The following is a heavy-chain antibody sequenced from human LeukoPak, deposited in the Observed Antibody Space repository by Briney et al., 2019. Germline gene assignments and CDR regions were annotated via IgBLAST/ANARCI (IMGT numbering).Heavy chain of an antibody. CDR2: INAGNGNT. Sequence: GASVKVSCKASGYTFTSYAVHWVRQAPGQRLEWMGWINAGNGNTKYSQKFQGRVTITRDTSASTAYMELSSLRSEDTAVYYCARGRYCSGGSCYSGLSWFDPWGQGTLVTVSS. J-gene: IGHJ5*02. D-gene: IGHD2-15*01. V-gene: IGHV1-3*01. CDR1: GYTFTSYA. CDR3: ARGRYCSGGSCYSGLSWFDP.